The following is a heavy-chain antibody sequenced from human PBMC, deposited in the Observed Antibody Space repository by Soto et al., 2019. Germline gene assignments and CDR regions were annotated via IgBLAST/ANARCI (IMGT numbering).Heavy chain of an antibody. CDR2: ISSSSSYT. D-gene: IGHD1-26*01. CDR1: GFKFSDFY. J-gene: IGHJ3*01. V-gene: IGHV3-11*06. CDR3: ARDDPIVTSRPKDAFDF. Sequence: QVLLEESGGGLVKPGESLRLACAASGFKFSDFYMSWIRQAPGKGLEWISNISSSSSYTDYAESVKGRFTISRDNAKSTLYLQMNSLSAEDTAVYYCARDDPIVTSRPKDAFDFWGQGTMVTVSS.